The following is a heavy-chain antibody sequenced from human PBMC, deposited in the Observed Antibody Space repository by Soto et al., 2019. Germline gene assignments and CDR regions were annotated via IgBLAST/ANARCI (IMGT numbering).Heavy chain of an antibody. J-gene: IGHJ6*02. CDR2: IIPIFGTA. V-gene: IGHV1-69*13. CDR1: GGTFSSYA. CDR3: AREIVVVVAARGAYYYYGMDV. D-gene: IGHD2-15*01. Sequence: SLKVSCKASGGTFSSYASSWVRQAPGQGLEWMGGIIPIFGTANYAQKFQGRVTITADESTSTAYMELSSLRSEDTAVYYYAREIVVVVAARGAYYYYGMDVWGQGTTVTVSS.